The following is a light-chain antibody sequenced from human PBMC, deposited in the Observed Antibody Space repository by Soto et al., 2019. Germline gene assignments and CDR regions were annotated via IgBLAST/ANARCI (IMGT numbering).Light chain of an antibody. CDR2: AAS. J-gene: IGKJ4*01. CDR1: QYISSY. CDR3: QQSYINVALT. Sequence: DIQMTQSPSSLSASVGDRVTITCRASQYISSYLNWYQQKPGKAPKVLIYAASTLQSGVPSRFSGSGSGTDFTLTISNLQPEDFATYYCQQSYINVALTFGGGTKVEIK. V-gene: IGKV1-39*01.